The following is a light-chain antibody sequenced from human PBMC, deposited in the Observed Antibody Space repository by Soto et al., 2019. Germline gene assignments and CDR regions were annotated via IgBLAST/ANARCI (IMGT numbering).Light chain of an antibody. CDR1: SSNIGSNY. CDR3: VTWDNSLSAPVV. CDR2: DNN. V-gene: IGLV1-51*01. J-gene: IGLJ2*01. Sequence: QSVLTQPPSVSAAPGQKVTISCSGGSSNIGSNYVTWYQHFPGTAPQLLIYDNNKRPSGIPDRFSGSKSGTSATLGITGLQTGDEADYYCVTWDNSLSAPVVFGGGTKLTVL.